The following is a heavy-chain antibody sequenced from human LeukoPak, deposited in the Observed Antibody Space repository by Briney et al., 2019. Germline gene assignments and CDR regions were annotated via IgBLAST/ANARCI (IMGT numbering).Heavy chain of an antibody. J-gene: IGHJ6*02. Sequence: QSGGSLRLSCAASGFTVTNNYMSWVRQAPGTGLEWVSVIYAGGTTCYADSVKGRFTISRDSSKNTLYLQMNSLRAEDTAVYYCAREGYASGTRYGMDVWGQGTTVTVSS. CDR1: GFTVTNNY. CDR3: AREGYASGTRYGMDV. D-gene: IGHD3-10*01. CDR2: IYAGGTT. V-gene: IGHV3-66*01.